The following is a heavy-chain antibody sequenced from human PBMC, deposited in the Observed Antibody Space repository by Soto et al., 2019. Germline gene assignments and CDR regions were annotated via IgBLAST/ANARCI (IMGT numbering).Heavy chain of an antibody. CDR1: GFTFSSYS. D-gene: IGHD4-17*01. CDR3: ARDQYPLQHDYGDYSHSYYYYGMDV. V-gene: IGHV3-48*02. Sequence: GGSLRLSCAASGFTFSSYSMNWVRQAPGKGLEWVSYISSSSTIYYADSVKGRFTISRDNAKNSLYLQMNSLRDEDTAVYYCARDQYPLQHDYGDYSHSYYYYGMDVWGQGTTVTVSS. J-gene: IGHJ6*02. CDR2: ISSSSTI.